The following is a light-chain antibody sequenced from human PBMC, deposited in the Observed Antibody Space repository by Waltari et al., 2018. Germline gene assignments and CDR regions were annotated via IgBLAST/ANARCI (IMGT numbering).Light chain of an antibody. J-gene: IGKJ2*01. Sequence: DIQLTQSPSFLSASVGDRVTITCRASQVITGYVGWYQQKPGKAPKLLIYAALNLQSGVPSRFSGSGSGTEFTLTISSLQAEDVAVYYCHQYYTTPRTFGQGTKLEIK. V-gene: IGKV1-9*01. CDR1: QVITGY. CDR3: HQYYTTPRT. CDR2: AAL.